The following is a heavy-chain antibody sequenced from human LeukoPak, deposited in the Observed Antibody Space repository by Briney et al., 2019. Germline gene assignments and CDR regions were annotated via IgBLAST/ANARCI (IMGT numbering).Heavy chain of an antibody. Sequence: GESLKISCKGSGYSFTSYWIGWVRQMPGKGLEWMGIIYPGTSDTRYSPSFQGQVSISVDKSISTAYLQWSSLKASDTAMYYCARKKSGSYEPGDYWGQGTLVTVSS. D-gene: IGHD1-26*01. V-gene: IGHV5-51*06. CDR2: IYPGTSDT. CDR3: ARKKSGSYEPGDY. CDR1: GYSFTSYW. J-gene: IGHJ4*02.